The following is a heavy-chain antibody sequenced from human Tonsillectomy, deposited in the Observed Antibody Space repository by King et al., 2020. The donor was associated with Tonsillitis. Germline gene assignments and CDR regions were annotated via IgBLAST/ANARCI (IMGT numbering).Heavy chain of an antibody. CDR2: IKPNSGGT. CDR3: ARQKDSGSYGDAFDI. V-gene: IGHV1-2*02. CDR1: GYTFTGYY. Sequence: QLVQSGAEVKKPGASVKVSCKASGYTFTGYYLHWVRQAPGQGLEWMGWIKPNSGGTNYAQKFQGRVTMTRDTSISTAYMELTRLRSDDTAVYYCARQKDSGSYGDAFDIWGQGTMVTVSS. J-gene: IGHJ3*02. D-gene: IGHD1-26*01.